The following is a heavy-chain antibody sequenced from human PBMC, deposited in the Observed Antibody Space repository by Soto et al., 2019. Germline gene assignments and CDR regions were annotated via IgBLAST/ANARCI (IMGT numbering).Heavy chain of an antibody. CDR3: ARARDYDSSGYYYYYYGMDV. V-gene: IGHV3-23*01. Sequence: PGGSLRLSCAASGFTFSSYAMSWVRQAPGKGLEWVSAISGSGGSTYYADSVKGRFTISRDNSKNTLYLQMNSLRAEDTAVYYCARARDYDSSGYYYYYYGMDVWGQGTTVTVSS. D-gene: IGHD3-22*01. CDR1: GFTFSSYA. CDR2: ISGSGGST. J-gene: IGHJ6*02.